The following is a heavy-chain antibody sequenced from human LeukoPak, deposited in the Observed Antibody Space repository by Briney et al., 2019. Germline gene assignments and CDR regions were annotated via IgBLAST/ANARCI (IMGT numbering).Heavy chain of an antibody. D-gene: IGHD7-27*01. CDR2: NTDSGNI. CDR1: GSSMTIYS. CDR3: AGDNWGSLDF. Sequence: SETLSLTCAVFGSSMTIYSWGWIRQPPGKGLEWIGYNTDSGNINFNPALKSRVTISVDTSKSQFSLKLTSVTPADTAVYYCAGDNWGSLDFWGQGTLVTVSS. V-gene: IGHV4-59*01. J-gene: IGHJ4*02.